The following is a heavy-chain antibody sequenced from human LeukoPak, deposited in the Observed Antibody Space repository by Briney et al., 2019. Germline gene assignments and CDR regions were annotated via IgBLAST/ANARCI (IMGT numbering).Heavy chain of an antibody. J-gene: IGHJ3*02. CDR3: ARDRATTVTKSFAFDI. CDR1: GGTFSNYA. D-gene: IGHD4-17*01. CDR2: IIPIFGTT. V-gene: IGHV1-69*05. Sequence: SVKVSCKASGGTFSNYALSWVRQAPGQGLEWMGGIIPIFGTTNYAQKFQGRVTITTDESTGTAYMELISLRSEDTAIYYCARDRATTVTKSFAFDIWGQGTMVSVSS.